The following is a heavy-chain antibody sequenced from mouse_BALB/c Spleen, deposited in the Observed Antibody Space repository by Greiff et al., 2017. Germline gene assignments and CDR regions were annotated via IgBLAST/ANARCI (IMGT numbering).Heavy chain of an antibody. CDR2: ISSGGST. D-gene: IGHD1-1*01. J-gene: IGHJ2*01. CDR1: GFTFSSYA. V-gene: IGHV5-6-5*01. Sequence: EVKVEESGGGLVKPGGSLKLSCAASGFTFSSYAMSWVRQTPEKRLEWVASISSGGSTYYPDSVEGRFTISRDNARNILYLQMSSLRSEDTAMYYCARGHYYGSSYFDYWGQGTTLTVSS. CDR3: ARGHYYGSSYFDY.